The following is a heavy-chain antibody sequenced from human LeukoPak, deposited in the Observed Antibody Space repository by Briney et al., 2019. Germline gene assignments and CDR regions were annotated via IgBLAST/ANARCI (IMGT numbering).Heavy chain of an antibody. Sequence: GASVKVSCKASGGTFSSYAISWVRQAPGQGLEWMGRIIPILGIANYAQKFQGRVTITADKSTSTAYMELSSLRSEDTAVYYCARVLTAIPAYYYYGMDVWGQGTTVTVSS. V-gene: IGHV1-69*04. CDR1: GGTFSSYA. D-gene: IGHD2-21*02. J-gene: IGHJ6*02. CDR3: ARVLTAIPAYYYYGMDV. CDR2: IIPILGIA.